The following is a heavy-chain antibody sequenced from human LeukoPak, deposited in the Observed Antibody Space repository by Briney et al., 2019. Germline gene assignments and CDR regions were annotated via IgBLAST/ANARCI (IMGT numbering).Heavy chain of an antibody. D-gene: IGHD3-22*01. J-gene: IGHJ4*02. V-gene: IGHV4-4*07. CDR2: IYTSGST. CDR3: AREADYYDSSGYYSHFDY. Sequence: PSETLSLTCTVSGGSISSYYWSWIRQPAGKGLEWIGRIYTSGSTNYNPSLKSRVTMSVDTSKNQFSLKLSSVTAADTAVYYCAREADYYDSSGYYSHFDYWGQGTLVTVSS. CDR1: GGSISSYY.